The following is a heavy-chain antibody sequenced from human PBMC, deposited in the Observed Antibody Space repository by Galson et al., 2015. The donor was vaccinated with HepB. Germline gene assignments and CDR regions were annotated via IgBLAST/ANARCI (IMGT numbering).Heavy chain of an antibody. Sequence: SLRLSCAASGFTFSSYSMHWVRQAPGKGLEWVALIWYDGSNKYYADSVKGRFTISRDNAENTLFLQMNSLRAEDTAVYYCAREDSSIAVAALDYWGQGILVTVSP. J-gene: IGHJ4*02. D-gene: IGHD6-13*01. CDR2: IWYDGSNK. CDR3: AREDSSIAVAALDY. V-gene: IGHV3-33*01. CDR1: GFTFSSYS.